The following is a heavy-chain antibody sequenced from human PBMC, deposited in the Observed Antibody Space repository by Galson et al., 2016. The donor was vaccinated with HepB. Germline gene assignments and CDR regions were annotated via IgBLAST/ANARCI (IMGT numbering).Heavy chain of an antibody. D-gene: IGHD6-6*01. J-gene: IGHJ6*02. CDR3: ARARDNTREYHSLDV. CDR2: IYSGGGS. CDR1: GFSVTTTY. V-gene: IGHV3-53*01. Sequence: SLRLSCAASGFSVTTTYMNWVRRAPGKGLEWVSIIYSGGGSFYADSVQGRFTVSRDDSHVYLQINSLRAEDPAIYYCARARDNTREYHSLDVWGQGTTVTVAS.